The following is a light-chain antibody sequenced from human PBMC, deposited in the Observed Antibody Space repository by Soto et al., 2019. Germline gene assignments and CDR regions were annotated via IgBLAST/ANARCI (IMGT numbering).Light chain of an antibody. J-gene: IGLJ2*01. CDR1: SSDVGSYNL. CDR3: CSYAGSSTL. CDR2: EVS. V-gene: IGLV2-23*02. Sequence: SVLTQPASVSGSPGQSITISCTGTSSDVGSYNLVSWYQQHPGKAPKLMIYEVSKRPSGVSNRFSGSRSGNTASLTISGLQAEDEADYYCCSYAGSSTLFGGGTKVTVL.